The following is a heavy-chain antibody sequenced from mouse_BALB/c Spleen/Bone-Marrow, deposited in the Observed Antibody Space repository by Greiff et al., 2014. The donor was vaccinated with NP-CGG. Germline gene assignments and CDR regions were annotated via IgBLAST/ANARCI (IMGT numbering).Heavy chain of an antibody. Sequence: QVQLQQSGAELARPGASVKMSCKASGYTFTSYTMQWIRQRPGQGLEWIGYIVPSDDYTNYNQKFKDKATLTADKSSNTAYMQLSSLTSEDFAVYYRAREARTGAWFAYRGQGTLVTVSA. CDR3: AREARTGAWFAY. CDR2: IVPSDDYT. CDR1: GYTFTSYT. V-gene: IGHV1-4*01. J-gene: IGHJ3*01. D-gene: IGHD4-1*01.